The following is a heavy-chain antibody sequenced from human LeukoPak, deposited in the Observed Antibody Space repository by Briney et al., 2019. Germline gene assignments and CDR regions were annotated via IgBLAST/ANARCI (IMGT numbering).Heavy chain of an antibody. J-gene: IGHJ4*02. CDR1: GYTFSGYY. CDR2: INPNSGDT. V-gene: IGHV1-2*02. Sequence: ASVKVSCKASGYTFSGYYMHWVRQAPGQGLEWMGWINPNSGDTNYAQKLQDRVTMTRDTSISTAYMELSRLTSDDTAVYYCARGRSYYDSSNYSYDYWGQGTLVTVSS. CDR3: ARGRSYYDSSNYSYDY. D-gene: IGHD3-22*01.